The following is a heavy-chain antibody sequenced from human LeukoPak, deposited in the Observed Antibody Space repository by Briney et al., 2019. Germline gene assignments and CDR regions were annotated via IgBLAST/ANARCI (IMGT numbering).Heavy chain of an antibody. V-gene: IGHV4-34*01. CDR2: INHSGST. CDR3: ARTTEDCSSTSCYQYWFDP. D-gene: IGHD2-2*01. J-gene: IGHJ5*02. Sequence: SETLSLTCAVYGGSFSGYYWSWIRQPPGKGLEWIGEINHSGSTNYNPSLKSRVTISVDTSKNQFSLKLSSVTAADTAVYYCARTTEDCSSTSCYQYWFDPWGQGTLVTVSS. CDR1: GGSFSGYY.